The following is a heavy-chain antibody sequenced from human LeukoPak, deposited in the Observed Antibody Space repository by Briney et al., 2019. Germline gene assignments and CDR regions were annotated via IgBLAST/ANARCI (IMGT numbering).Heavy chain of an antibody. CDR3: AKDVAYCSGGSCYGFDY. CDR1: GFTFSSYG. J-gene: IGHJ4*02. Sequence: GGSLRLSCAASGFTFSSYGMHWVRQAPGKGLEWVAVISYDGSSKYYADSVKGRFTISRDNSKNTLYLQMNSLRAEDTAVYYCAKDVAYCSGGSCYGFDYWGQGILVTVSS. D-gene: IGHD2-15*01. CDR2: ISYDGSSK. V-gene: IGHV3-30*18.